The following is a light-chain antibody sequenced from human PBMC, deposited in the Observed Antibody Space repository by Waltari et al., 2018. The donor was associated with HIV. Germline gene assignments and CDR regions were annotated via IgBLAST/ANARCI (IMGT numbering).Light chain of an antibody. CDR2: EDT. V-gene: IGLV3-10*01. J-gene: IGLJ2*01. Sequence: SYELTQAPSVSVSPGQTARITCSGDALPTEYAYWYQQQSRKAPVLVIYEDTKRPAGIPERFSGSSSGTMATLTISGAQVEDEADYYCYSTNIRGNHRLFGGGTKLTVL. CDR3: YSTNIRGNHRL. CDR1: ALPTEY.